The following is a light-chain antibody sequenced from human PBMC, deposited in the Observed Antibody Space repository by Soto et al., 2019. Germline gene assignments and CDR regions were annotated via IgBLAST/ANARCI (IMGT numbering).Light chain of an antibody. CDR1: QSISSW. V-gene: IGKV1-5*03. Sequence: DIQMTQSPSTLSASVGDRVTITCRASQSISSWLAWYQTKPGKAPNLLIYKASSLESGVPSRFSGSRSGTEFTLTIISLQLDDFATYSCQQYQSFPLTFSGGPKVVFK. CDR2: KAS. CDR3: QQYQSFPLT. J-gene: IGKJ4*01.